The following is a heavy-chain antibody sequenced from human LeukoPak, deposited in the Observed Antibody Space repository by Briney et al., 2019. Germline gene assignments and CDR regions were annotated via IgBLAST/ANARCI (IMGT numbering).Heavy chain of an antibody. Sequence: RGSLRLSCAASGFTFSSYSMNWVRQAPGKGLEWVSYISSSGSTIYYADSVKGRFTISRDNAKNSLYLQMNSLRAEDTAVYYCASAGFCSSTSCYSYDDAFDIWGQGTMVTVSS. J-gene: IGHJ3*02. V-gene: IGHV3-48*01. CDR2: ISSSGSTI. CDR3: ASAGFCSSTSCYSYDDAFDI. D-gene: IGHD2-2*01. CDR1: GFTFSSYS.